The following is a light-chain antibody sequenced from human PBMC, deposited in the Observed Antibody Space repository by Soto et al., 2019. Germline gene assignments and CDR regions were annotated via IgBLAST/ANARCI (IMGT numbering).Light chain of an antibody. CDR3: QQANSFPLT. CDR1: QGINNW. V-gene: IGKV1-12*01. CDR2: SAF. J-gene: IGKJ4*01. Sequence: DIQMTQSPSSVSASVGDRVTISCRASQGINNWFAWYQQRPGKAPKLLVYSAFTLQGGVPSRFSGSGSGTEFTLTISSLQPEDFATYYCQQANSFPLTFGGGTKVDI.